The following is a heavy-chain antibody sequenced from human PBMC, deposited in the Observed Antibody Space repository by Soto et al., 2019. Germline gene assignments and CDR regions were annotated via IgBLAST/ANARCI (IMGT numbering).Heavy chain of an antibody. CDR3: AKGGDYGSGLFDP. D-gene: IGHD3-10*01. CDR1: GFTFSRYA. Sequence: EVQLLESGGGLVQPGGSLRLSCAASGFTFSRYAMSWVRQAPGKGLEWVSAISGSGGSTYYADSVKGRFTISRDNSKNQLDVQMNSLRAEDTAVYYCAKGGDYGSGLFDPWGQGTLVTVSS. CDR2: ISGSGGST. J-gene: IGHJ5*02. V-gene: IGHV3-23*01.